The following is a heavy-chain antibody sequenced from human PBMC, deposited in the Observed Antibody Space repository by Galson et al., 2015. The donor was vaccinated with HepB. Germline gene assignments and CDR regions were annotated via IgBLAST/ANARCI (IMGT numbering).Heavy chain of an antibody. CDR3: APGGATQGGDY. CDR2: IIPILGIA. V-gene: IGHV1-69*04. Sequence: SVKVSCKASGGTFSSYAISWVRQAPGQGLEWMGRIIPILGIANYAQKFQGRVTITADKSTSTAYMELSSLRSEDTAVYYCAPGGATQGGDYWGQGTLVTVSS. CDR1: GGTFSSYA. D-gene: IGHD1-26*01. J-gene: IGHJ4*02.